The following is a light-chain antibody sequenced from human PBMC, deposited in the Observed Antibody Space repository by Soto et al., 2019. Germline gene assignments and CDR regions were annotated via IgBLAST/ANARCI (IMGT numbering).Light chain of an antibody. CDR2: EVV. J-gene: IGLJ1*01. CDR3: KSYAGSNTYV. V-gene: IGLV2-8*01. CDR1: KNDIGVYDF. Sequence: QSVLTQPPSASGSPGQSVTISCTGTKNDIGVYDFVSWYQHHPGKAPRLIIYEVVQRPSGVPGRFSGSKSGNTASLTVSGLQAADEADYSCKSYAGSNTYVFGSGTKVTVL.